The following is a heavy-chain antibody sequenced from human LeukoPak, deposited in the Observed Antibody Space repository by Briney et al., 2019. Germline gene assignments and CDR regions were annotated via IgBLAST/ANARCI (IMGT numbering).Heavy chain of an antibody. CDR3: ARVCGSATGYRLCGFDI. Sequence: SETLSLTCTVSGGSISNYFWNWIRQPAGKGLEWLGRVDSSWNTNYNPSLKSRLTTSVDTSMNQFSLKVTSVTAADTAVYYCARVCGSATGYRLCGFDIWGQGTVVTVSS. CDR2: VDSSWNT. J-gene: IGHJ3*02. D-gene: IGHD3-9*01. CDR1: GGSISNYF. V-gene: IGHV4-4*07.